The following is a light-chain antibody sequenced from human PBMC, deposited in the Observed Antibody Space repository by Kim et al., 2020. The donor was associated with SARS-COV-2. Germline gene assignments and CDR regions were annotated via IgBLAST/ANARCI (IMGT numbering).Light chain of an antibody. CDR1: SSDVGGYSF. V-gene: IGLV2-8*01. Sequence: GQSVTICGARTSSDVGGYSFDSWHQQHPGKAPKLMIYDVTKRPSGVPDRFSSYKSGNAASLTVSGLRADDDADYYCSSYGGSNNFVFGTGTKVTVL. CDR2: DVT. J-gene: IGLJ1*01. CDR3: SSYGGSNNFV.